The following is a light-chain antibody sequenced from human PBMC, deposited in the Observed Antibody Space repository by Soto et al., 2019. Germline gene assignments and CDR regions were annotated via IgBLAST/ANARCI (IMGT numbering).Light chain of an antibody. J-gene: IGLJ7*01. V-gene: IGLV3-21*04. CDR2: YDS. CDR1: NIGSKS. Sequence: SYELTQPPSVSVAPGKTARITCGGNNIGSKSVHWYQQKPGQAPVLVIYYDSDRPSGIPERFSGSNSGNTATLTISRVKAGDEADYYCQVWDSSSDAVFGGGTQLTVL. CDR3: QVWDSSSDAV.